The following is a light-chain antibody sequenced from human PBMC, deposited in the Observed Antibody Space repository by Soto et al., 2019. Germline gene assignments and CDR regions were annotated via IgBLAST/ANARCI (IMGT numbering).Light chain of an antibody. CDR1: QDISHF. J-gene: IGKJ1*01. CDR2: DAS. Sequence: DIQMTQSPSSLSASVGDRVTFTFRASQDISHFLAWYHQRPGKVPKLLIYDASTLQSGVPSRFSGSGSGTEYTLTISRQPPDDFATYYCQQYKSRRTLGQGTKVDI. CDR3: QQYKSRRT. V-gene: IGKV1-16*01.